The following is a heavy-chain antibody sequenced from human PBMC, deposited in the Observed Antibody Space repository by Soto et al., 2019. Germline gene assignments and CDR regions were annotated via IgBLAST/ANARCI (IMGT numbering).Heavy chain of an antibody. CDR1: GGSISSYY. V-gene: IGHV4-4*07. Sequence: SETLSLTCTVSGGSISSYYWSWIRQPAGKGLEWIGRIYTSGSTNYNPSLKSRVTMSVDTSKNQFSLKLSSVTAADTAVYYCARDGLRNGTKKTHFDPWGQGTLVTAS. CDR3: ARDGLRNGTKKTHFDP. J-gene: IGHJ5*02. CDR2: IYTSGST. D-gene: IGHD1-7*01.